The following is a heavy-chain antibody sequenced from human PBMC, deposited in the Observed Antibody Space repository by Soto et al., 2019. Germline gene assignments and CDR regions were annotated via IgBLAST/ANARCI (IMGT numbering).Heavy chain of an antibody. CDR3: ARRYRTYYYYGMDV. J-gene: IGHJ6*02. CDR2: IYYSGST. V-gene: IGHV4-39*01. D-gene: IGHD2-15*01. Sequence: PSETLALTCTVSGGSISSRRYYWGWIRQPPGKGLEWIESIYYSGSTYYNPSLKSRVTISVDTSKNQFSLKLSSVTAADTAVYYCARRYRTYYYYGMDVWGQGTTVTVSS. CDR1: GGSISSRRYY.